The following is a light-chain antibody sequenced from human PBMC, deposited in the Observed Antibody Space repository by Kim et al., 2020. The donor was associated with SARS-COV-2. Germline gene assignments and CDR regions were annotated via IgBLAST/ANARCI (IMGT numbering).Light chain of an antibody. CDR2: KDH. Sequence: NFMLTQPHSVSESPGKTVTISCTRNSGSIASSYVQWYQQRPGSAPTVVIYKDHQRPSGLPDRFSGSIDRSSNAASLTISGLKTEDEADYYCQSYDITNESWVFGAGTQLTVL. CDR3: QSYDITNESWV. CDR1: SGSIASSY. J-gene: IGLJ3*02. V-gene: IGLV6-57*04.